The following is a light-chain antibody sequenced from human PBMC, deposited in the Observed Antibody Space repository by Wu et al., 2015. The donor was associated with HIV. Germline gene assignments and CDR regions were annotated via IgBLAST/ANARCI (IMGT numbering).Light chain of an antibody. Sequence: DIQMTQPASSLSASVGDRVTITCRASESIGRYIHWYQQKPGKAPNLLIYAASSLHTGVPSRFSGSGSGTDFTLTISCLQSEDFATYYCQQYSAGLTFGGGTKVEIK. CDR1: ESIGRY. CDR3: QQYSAGLT. J-gene: IGKJ4*01. V-gene: IGKV1-39*01. CDR2: AAS.